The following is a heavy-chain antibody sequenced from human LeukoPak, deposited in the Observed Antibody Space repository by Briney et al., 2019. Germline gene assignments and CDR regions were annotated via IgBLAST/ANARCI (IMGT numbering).Heavy chain of an antibody. V-gene: IGHV3-23*01. CDR3: AKDSGEFGWELLNFDY. Sequence: TGGSLRLSCAASGFTFSSYGMSWVRQAPGKGLEWVSAISGSGGSTYYADSVKGRFTISRDNSKNTLYLQMNSLRAEDTAVYYCAKDSGEFGWELLNFDYWGQGTLVTVSS. D-gene: IGHD1-26*01. CDR1: GFTFSSYG. J-gene: IGHJ4*02. CDR2: ISGSGGST.